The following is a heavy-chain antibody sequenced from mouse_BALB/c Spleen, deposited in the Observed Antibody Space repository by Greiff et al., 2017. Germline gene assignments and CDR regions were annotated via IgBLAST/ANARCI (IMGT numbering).Heavy chain of an antibody. CDR2: ISSGSSTI. V-gene: IGHV5-17*02. CDR1: GFTFSSFG. D-gene: IGHD1-2*01. Sequence: EVHLVESGGGLVQPGGSRKLSCAASGFTFSSFGMHWVRQAPEKGLEWVAYISSGSSTIYYADTVKGRFTISRDNPKNTLFLQMTSLRSEDTAMYYCARGGITTVYYAMDYWGQGTSVTVSS. J-gene: IGHJ4*01. CDR3: ARGGITTVYYAMDY.